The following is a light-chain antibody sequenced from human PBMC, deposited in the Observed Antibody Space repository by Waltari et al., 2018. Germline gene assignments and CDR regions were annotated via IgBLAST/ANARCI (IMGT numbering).Light chain of an antibody. CDR2: LGS. V-gene: IGKV2-28*01. Sequence: DNVMTQSPLSLPVSPAVPASIPCRSSQSLLHRNGYNYLDWYLQKPGQSPQVLIYLGSNRASGVPDRFSGSGAGTDFTLKISRVEAEDVGVYYCMQALQSPYTFGQGTKLEIK. CDR1: QSLLHRNGYNY. CDR3: MQALQSPYT. J-gene: IGKJ2*01.